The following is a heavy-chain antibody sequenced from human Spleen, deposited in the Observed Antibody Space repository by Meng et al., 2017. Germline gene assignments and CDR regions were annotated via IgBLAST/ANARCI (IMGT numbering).Heavy chain of an antibody. D-gene: IGHD1-26*01. CDR2: INGYNGDP. V-gene: IGHV1-18*01. J-gene: IGHJ1*01. CDR1: GYSFSDYG. Sequence: QVQLLQSRADVKKPAASFRIFCKASGYSFSDYGINWVRQSPGQGLEWMGWINGYNGDPNYAQKFQGRVTMTTDASTNTAYMELRSLRSDDTAVYYCAREYSVGLRGLCRHWGQGTLVTVSS. CDR3: AREYSVGLRGLCRH.